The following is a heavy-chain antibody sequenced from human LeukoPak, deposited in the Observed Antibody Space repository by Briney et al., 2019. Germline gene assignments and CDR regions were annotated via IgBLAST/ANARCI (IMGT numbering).Heavy chain of an antibody. J-gene: IGHJ4*02. CDR3: AREGITMIRGPDY. Sequence: PSETLSLTCTVSGGSISSGDYYWSWIRQPPGKGLEWIGYIHYSGSTHYNPSLKSRVAISVDTSKNQFSLKLSSVTAADTAVYYCAREGITMIRGPDYWGQGTLVTVSS. V-gene: IGHV4-30-4*01. CDR2: IHYSGST. CDR1: GGSISSGDYY. D-gene: IGHD3-10*01.